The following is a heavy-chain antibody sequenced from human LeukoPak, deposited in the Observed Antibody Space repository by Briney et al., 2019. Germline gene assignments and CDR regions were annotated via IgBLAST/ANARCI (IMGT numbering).Heavy chain of an antibody. CDR1: GGSISSYY. J-gene: IGHJ4*02. CDR2: IYYSGST. V-gene: IGHV4-59*01. D-gene: IGHD2-15*01. Sequence: SETLSLTCTVSGGSISSYYWSWIRQPPGKGLEWIGYIYYSGSTNYNPSLKSRVTISVDTSKNQFSLKLSPVTAADTAVYYCARTPNVAVDYWGQRTLVTVSS. CDR3: ARTPNVAVDY.